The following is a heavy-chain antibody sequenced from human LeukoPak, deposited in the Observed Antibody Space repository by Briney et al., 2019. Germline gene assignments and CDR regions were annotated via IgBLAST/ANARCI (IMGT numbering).Heavy chain of an antibody. Sequence: GGSLRLSCAASGFTFSSYGMHWIRQAPGKGLEWVSAISGSGDSTYYADSVKGRFTISRDNSKNTLYLQMNSLRAEDTAVYYCAKGLVYYFDYWGQGTLVTVSS. CDR2: ISGSGDST. V-gene: IGHV3-23*01. J-gene: IGHJ4*02. CDR3: AKGLVYYFDY. CDR1: GFTFSSYG. D-gene: IGHD6-6*01.